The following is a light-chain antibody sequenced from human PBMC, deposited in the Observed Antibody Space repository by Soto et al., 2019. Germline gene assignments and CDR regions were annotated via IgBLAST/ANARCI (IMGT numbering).Light chain of an antibody. J-gene: IGLJ1*01. CDR1: SSDVGGYNY. CDR2: DVS. V-gene: IGLV2-14*01. Sequence: LTQPASVSGSPGQSISISCTGTSSDVGGYNYVSWYQQHPGKAPKLMIYDVSNRPSGVSNRFSGSKSGNTASLTISGLQAEDEADYYCSSYTSSSTLVFGTGTKVTV. CDR3: SSYTSSSTLV.